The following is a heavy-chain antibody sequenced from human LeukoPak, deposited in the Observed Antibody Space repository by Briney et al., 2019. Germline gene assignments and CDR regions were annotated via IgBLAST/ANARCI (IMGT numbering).Heavy chain of an antibody. CDR1: GYTVTIYD. V-gene: IGHV1-8*01. Sequence: GASVNVSCKASGYTVTIYDINWGRQPTGPGHEWMGCMDPNSGNTGYAPKFQGRLTMTRHDSISTAYMELSRLRSEDTDLYYCARADVLRFLEWFSTYYYYYYMDVWGKGTTVTVSS. D-gene: IGHD3-3*01. CDR2: MDPNSGNT. CDR3: ARADVLRFLEWFSTYYYYYYMDV. J-gene: IGHJ6*03.